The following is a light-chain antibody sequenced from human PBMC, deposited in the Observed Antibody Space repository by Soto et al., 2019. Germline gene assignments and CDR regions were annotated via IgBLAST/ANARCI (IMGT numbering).Light chain of an antibody. CDR2: RNN. V-gene: IGLV1-47*01. CDR3: AAWDDSLSGWV. Sequence: QSVLTQPPSASGTPGQRVTISCSGSSSSIGSNYVYWYQQLPGTAPKLLIYRNNQRPSGVPDRFSSSKSGSSASLAISGLRSEDEANYYCAAWDDSLSGWVFGGGTKVTVL. CDR1: SSSIGSNY. J-gene: IGLJ3*02.